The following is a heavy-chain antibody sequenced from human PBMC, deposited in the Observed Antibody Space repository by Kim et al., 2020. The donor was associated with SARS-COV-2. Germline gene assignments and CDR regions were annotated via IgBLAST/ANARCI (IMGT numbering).Heavy chain of an antibody. CDR1: GFTFSDYY. Sequence: GGSLRLSCAASGFTFSDYYMSWIRQAPGKGLEWVSYISSSSSYTNYADSVKGRFTISRDNAKNSLYLQMNSLRAEDTAVYYCARDTLVTISPDGTANPPFDYWGQGTLVTVSS. D-gene: IGHD3-3*01. V-gene: IGHV3-11*05. J-gene: IGHJ4*02. CDR3: ARDTLVTISPDGTANPPFDY. CDR2: ISSSSSYT.